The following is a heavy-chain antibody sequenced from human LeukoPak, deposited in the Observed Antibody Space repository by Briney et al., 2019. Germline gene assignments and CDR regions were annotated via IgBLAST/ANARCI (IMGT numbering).Heavy chain of an antibody. D-gene: IGHD3-3*01. CDR3: ARLPNDFWNTNWFDP. CDR2: ISAYNGNT. J-gene: IGHJ5*02. V-gene: IGHV1-18*01. Sequence: ASVKVSCKASGYTFTSYGISWVRQAPGQGLEWMGWISAYNGNTNYAQKLQGRVTMTTDTSTSTAYMELRSLRSDDTAVYYCARLPNDFWNTNWFDPWGQGTLVTVSS. CDR1: GYTFTSYG.